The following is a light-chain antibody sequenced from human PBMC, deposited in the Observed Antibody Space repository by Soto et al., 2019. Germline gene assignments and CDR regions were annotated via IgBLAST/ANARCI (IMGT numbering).Light chain of an antibody. V-gene: IGLV1-47*01. CDR3: AAWDDSLSGPV. Sequence: QSVLTQPPSASGTPGQRVTISCSGSRSNIGSNYVYWYQQLPGTAPKLLIYRNNHRPSGVPDRFSGSKSGTSASLAISGLRSEDEADYYCAAWDDSLSGPVFGGGTKLTVL. J-gene: IGLJ2*01. CDR1: RSNIGSNY. CDR2: RNN.